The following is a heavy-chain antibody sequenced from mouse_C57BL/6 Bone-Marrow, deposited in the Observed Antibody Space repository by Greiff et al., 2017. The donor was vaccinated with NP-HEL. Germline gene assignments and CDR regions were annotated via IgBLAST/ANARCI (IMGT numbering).Heavy chain of an antibody. Sequence: EVQLVESEGGLVQPGSSMKLSCTASGFTFSDYYMAWVRQVPEKGLEWVANINYDGSSTYYLDSLKSRFIISRDNAKNILYLQMSSLKSEDTATYYCAREGPYYYGSFDYWGQGTTLTVSS. CDR3: AREGPYYYGSFDY. J-gene: IGHJ2*01. D-gene: IGHD1-1*01. CDR2: INYDGSST. V-gene: IGHV5-16*01. CDR1: GFTFSDYY.